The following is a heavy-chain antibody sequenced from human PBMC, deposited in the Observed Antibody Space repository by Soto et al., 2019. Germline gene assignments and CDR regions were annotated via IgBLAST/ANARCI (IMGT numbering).Heavy chain of an antibody. J-gene: IGHJ5*02. D-gene: IGHD3-10*01. CDR2: IFYSGST. V-gene: IGHV4-59*01. CDR3: ARNSGLNGWFDP. CDR1: GVSISNYY. Sequence: NPSETLSLTCTVSGVSISNYYWSWIRQPPGKGLEWIGFIFYSGSTNYNPSLKSRVTISVDTSKSQFSLRLSSMTAADTAVYYCARNSGLNGWFDPWGQGTLVTVSS.